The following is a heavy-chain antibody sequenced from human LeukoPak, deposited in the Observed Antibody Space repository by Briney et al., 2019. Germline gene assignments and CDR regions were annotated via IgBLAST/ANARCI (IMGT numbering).Heavy chain of an antibody. J-gene: IGHJ4*02. CDR2: IYYSGST. CDR3: ARGRGLHHHPVY. V-gene: IGHV4-31*03. D-gene: IGHD4-17*01. CDR1: GGSIGSGGYY. Sequence: PSQTLSLTCTVSGGSIGSGGYYWSWIRQHPGKGLEWIGYIYYSGSTYYNPSLKSRVTISVDTSKNQFSLKLSSVTAADTAVYYCARGRGLHHHPVYWGQGTLVTVSS.